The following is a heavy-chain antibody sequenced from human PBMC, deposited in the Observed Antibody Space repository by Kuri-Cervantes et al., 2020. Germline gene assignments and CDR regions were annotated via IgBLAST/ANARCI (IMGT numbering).Heavy chain of an antibody. V-gene: IGHV3-53*01. D-gene: IGHD6-13*01. Sequence: GESLKISCAASGFTISSNYMSWVRQAPGKGLEWVSVFYTGGSTFYADSVKGRFTISRDISKNTLYLQMNSLRAEDTAVYYCARDVADRSWYLGYYYYGMDVWGQGTTVTVSS. J-gene: IGHJ6*02. CDR3: ARDVADRSWYLGYYYYGMDV. CDR1: GFTISSNY. CDR2: FYTGGST.